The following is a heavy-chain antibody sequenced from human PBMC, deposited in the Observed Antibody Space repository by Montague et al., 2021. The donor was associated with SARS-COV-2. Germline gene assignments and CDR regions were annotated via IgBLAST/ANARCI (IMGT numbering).Heavy chain of an antibody. Sequence: SLRLSCAASGFTFSSYGMHWVRQAPGKGLEWVAVISYDGSNKYYADSVKGRFTISRDNSKNTLYLQMNSLRAEDTTVYYCAGSLLEYYGMDVWR. J-gene: IGHJ6*02. V-gene: IGHV3-30*03. CDR1: GFTFSSYG. D-gene: IGHD3-3*01. CDR2: ISYDGSNK. CDR3: AGSLLEYYGMDV.